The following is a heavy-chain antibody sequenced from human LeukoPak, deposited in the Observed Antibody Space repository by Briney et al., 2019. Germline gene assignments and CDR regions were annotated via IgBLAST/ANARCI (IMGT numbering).Heavy chain of an antibody. V-gene: IGHV4-4*07. CDR3: ARDRLNDFWYGSWFDP. J-gene: IGHJ5*02. D-gene: IGHD3-3*01. CDR2: IYTSGST. Sequence: PSETLSLTCTVSGGSISSYYWSWIRQPAGKGLEWIGRIYTSGSTNYNPSLKSRVTMSVDTSKNQFSLKLSSVTAADTAVYYCARDRLNDFWYGSWFDPWGQGTLVTVSS. CDR1: GGSISSYY.